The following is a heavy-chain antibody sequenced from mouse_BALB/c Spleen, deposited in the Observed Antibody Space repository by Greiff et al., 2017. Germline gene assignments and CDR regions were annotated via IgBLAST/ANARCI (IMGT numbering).Heavy chain of an antibody. CDR1: GYTFTSYW. D-gene: IGHD1-1*01. V-gene: IGHV1-7*01. Sequence: QVQLQQSGAELAKPGASVKMSCKASGYTFTSYWMHWVKQRPGQGLEWIGYINPSTGYTEYNQKFKDKATLTADKSSSTAYMQLSSLTSEDSAVYYCARRITTVSFDYWGQGTTLTVSS. J-gene: IGHJ2*01. CDR2: INPSTGYT. CDR3: ARRITTVSFDY.